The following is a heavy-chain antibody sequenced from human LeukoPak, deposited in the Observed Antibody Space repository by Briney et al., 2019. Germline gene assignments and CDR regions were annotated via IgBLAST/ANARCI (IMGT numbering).Heavy chain of an antibody. Sequence: TGGSLRLSCAASGFTFSNAWMSWVRQAPGKGLEWVGRIKSKTNGGTTDYAAPVKGRFTISRDDSKNRLYLQMNSLKTEDTAVYYCTTALRGVIDYWGQGTLVTVSS. V-gene: IGHV3-15*01. D-gene: IGHD3-10*01. CDR3: TTALRGVIDY. CDR1: GFTFSNAW. J-gene: IGHJ4*02. CDR2: IKSKTNGGTT.